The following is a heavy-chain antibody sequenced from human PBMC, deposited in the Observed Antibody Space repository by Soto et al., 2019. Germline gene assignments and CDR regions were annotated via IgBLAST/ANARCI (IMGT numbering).Heavy chain of an antibody. V-gene: IGHV4-30-4*01. Sequence: PSETLSLTCTVSGEPISRGDYYWSWIRQPTGKGLEWIGYIYYSGSTFYNPSLKNRVTISLDTSKIQFSLKLSSVTAADTTVYYCFREGGHNRFDPWGQGTLAPVSS. CDR2: IYYSGST. J-gene: IGHJ5*02. CDR1: GEPISRGDYY. D-gene: IGHD3-16*01. CDR3: FREGGHNRFDP.